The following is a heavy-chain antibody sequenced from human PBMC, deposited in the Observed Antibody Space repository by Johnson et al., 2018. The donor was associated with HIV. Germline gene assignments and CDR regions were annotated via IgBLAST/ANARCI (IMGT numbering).Heavy chain of an antibody. CDR1: GFTFSSYW. V-gene: IGHV3-7*01. CDR2: IKQDGSEK. D-gene: IGHD3-10*01. Sequence: VQLVESGGGLVQPGGSLRLSCAASGFTFSSYWMSWVRQAPGKGLEWVANIKQDGSEKYYADSVKGRLTISRDNSKNTLYLQMNSLSAEDTAVYYCARDPKRSGSYYKDAFDIWGQGTMVTVSS. CDR3: ARDPKRSGSYYKDAFDI. J-gene: IGHJ3*02.